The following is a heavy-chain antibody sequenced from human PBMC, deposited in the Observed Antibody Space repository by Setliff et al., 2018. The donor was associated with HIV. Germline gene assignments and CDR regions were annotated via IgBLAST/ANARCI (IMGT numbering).Heavy chain of an antibody. Sequence: GASVKVSCKASGGIFRREAISCVRQAPGQGLEWMGGIIPIFGTTNYAQKFQGRVTITADKSTTTSYMELSSLRSEDTAVYYCAREIYGGNSRPFDYWGQGTLVTVSS. CDR2: IIPIFGTT. V-gene: IGHV1-69*06. CDR3: AREIYGGNSRPFDY. CDR1: GGIFRREA. J-gene: IGHJ4*02. D-gene: IGHD4-17*01.